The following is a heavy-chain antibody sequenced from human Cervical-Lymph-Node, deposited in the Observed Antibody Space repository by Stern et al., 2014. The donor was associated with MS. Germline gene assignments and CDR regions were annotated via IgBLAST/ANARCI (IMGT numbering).Heavy chain of an antibody. CDR3: ARGRSSGWYQTNWYFDL. D-gene: IGHD6-19*01. CDR1: GGSISSYY. Sequence: QVQLQESGPGLVKPSETLSLTCTVSGGSISSYYWSWIRQPPGKGLEWIGYIYYSGSTNYNPSLKSRVTISVDTSKNQFSLKLSSVTAADTAVYYCARGRSSGWYQTNWYFDLWGRGTLVTVSS. CDR2: IYYSGST. V-gene: IGHV4-59*01. J-gene: IGHJ2*01.